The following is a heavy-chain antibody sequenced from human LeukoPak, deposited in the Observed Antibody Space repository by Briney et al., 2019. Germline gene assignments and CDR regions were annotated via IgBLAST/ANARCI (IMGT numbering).Heavy chain of an antibody. J-gene: IGHJ5*02. Sequence: SSETLSLTCTVPGGSISSYYWSWIRQPPGKGLEWIGYIYYSGSTNYNPSLKSRVTISVDTSKNRFSLKLSSVTAADTAVYYCARGYGGNSVWFDPWGQGTLVTVSS. D-gene: IGHD4-23*01. V-gene: IGHV4-59*01. CDR3: ARGYGGNSVWFDP. CDR2: IYYSGST. CDR1: GGSISSYY.